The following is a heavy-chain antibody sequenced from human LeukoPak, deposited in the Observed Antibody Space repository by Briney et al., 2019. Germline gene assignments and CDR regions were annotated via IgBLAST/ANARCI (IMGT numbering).Heavy chain of an antibody. CDR3: AKETTFAYYDTFEY. CDR2: IRFDGTNI. CDR1: AFSFSTAG. V-gene: IGHV3-30*02. Sequence: GGSLRLSCLVSAFSFSTAGIHWVRLPPGKGLEWVTHIRFDGTNIHYLDSVKGRFTVSRDNSKNTVYLQMNNVRPEDTALYYCAKETTFAYYDTFEYWGRGAMVTVSS. D-gene: IGHD3-16*01. J-gene: IGHJ3*01.